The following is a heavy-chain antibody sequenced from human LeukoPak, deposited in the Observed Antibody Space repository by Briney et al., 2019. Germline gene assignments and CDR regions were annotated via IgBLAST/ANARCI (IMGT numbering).Heavy chain of an antibody. CDR1: GGSFSGYY. CDR3: ARHGGGDNDY. V-gene: IGHV4-34*01. J-gene: IGHJ4*02. CDR2: INHSGYT. Sequence: SETLSLTCAVYGGSFSGYYWSWIRQPPGKGLEWIGEINHSGYTNYNPSLKSRVTISVDTSKNQFSLKLSSVTAADTAVYYCARHGGGDNDYWGQGTLVTVSS. D-gene: IGHD3-16*01.